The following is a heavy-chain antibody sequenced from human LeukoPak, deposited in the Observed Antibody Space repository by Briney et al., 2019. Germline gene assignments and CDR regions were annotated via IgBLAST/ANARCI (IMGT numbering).Heavy chain of an antibody. CDR1: GFTFSSYW. CDR2: IKQDGSEE. CDR3: ARGRVYGGNPGGY. Sequence: PGGSLRLSCAASGFTFSSYWMSWVRQAPGKGLEWVANIKQDGSEEYYVDSVKGRFTISRDNAKNSLYLQMNSLRAEDTAVYYCARGRVYGGNPGGYWGQGTLVTVSS. V-gene: IGHV3-7*01. D-gene: IGHD4-23*01. J-gene: IGHJ4*02.